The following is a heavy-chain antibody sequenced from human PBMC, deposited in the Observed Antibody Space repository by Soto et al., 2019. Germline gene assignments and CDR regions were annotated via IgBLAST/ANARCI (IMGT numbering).Heavy chain of an antibody. Sequence: PGGSLRLSCAASGFSFSDHAMHWVRQAPGRGREWLAIIWNDERTKFYAGSVKGRFTISRDNSKNTVDLQMNTLSAEDTAVYYCARALFPDVDIYAMDVWGQGTTVTVSS. CDR3: ARALFPDVDIYAMDV. CDR1: GFSFSDHA. V-gene: IGHV3-33*01. D-gene: IGHD2-2*03. J-gene: IGHJ6*02. CDR2: IWNDERTK.